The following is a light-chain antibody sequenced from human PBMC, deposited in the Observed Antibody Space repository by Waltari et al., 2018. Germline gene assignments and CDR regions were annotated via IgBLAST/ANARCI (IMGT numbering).Light chain of an antibody. CDR1: QSLSTN. J-gene: IGKJ4*01. Sequence: ETVLTQSPATLSVSRGERVTLSCRASQSLSTNVAWYQQKPGQAPRLLIYGASTRATGIPARFSGSGSGTEFTLSISSLQSEDFAVYYCLQYSKWPLTFGGGTKVEIK. V-gene: IGKV3-15*01. CDR2: GAS. CDR3: LQYSKWPLT.